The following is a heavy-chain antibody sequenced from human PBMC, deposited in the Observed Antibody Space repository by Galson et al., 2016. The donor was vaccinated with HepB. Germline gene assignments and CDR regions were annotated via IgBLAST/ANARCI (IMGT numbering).Heavy chain of an antibody. V-gene: IGHV3-7*03. D-gene: IGHD7-27*01. CDR2: IKHDGSEK. J-gene: IGHJ3*02. CDR1: GFNFSSSW. Sequence: SLRLSCAGSGFNFSSSWMSWVRQAPGKGLEWVANIKHDGSEKYHVDSVMGRFTISKDNARDSLFLQMNNLRAEDTSVYYCARDPGWGALDIWGQGTMVTVSS. CDR3: ARDPGWGALDI.